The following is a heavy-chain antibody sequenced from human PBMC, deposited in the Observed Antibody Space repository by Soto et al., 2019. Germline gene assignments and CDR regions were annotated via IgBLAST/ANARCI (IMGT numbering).Heavy chain of an antibody. J-gene: IGHJ6*02. Sequence: PSETLSLTCTVSGGSISTYYWSWIRQPPGKGLEWIGYIYYSGSTSYNPSLKSRVTISVDTSKNQFSLKLRSVTAADTAVYYCASDRSSGWEQGYGMDVWGQGTTVTV. V-gene: IGHV4-59*01. CDR1: GGSISTYY. CDR2: IYYSGST. D-gene: IGHD6-19*01. CDR3: ASDRSSGWEQGYGMDV.